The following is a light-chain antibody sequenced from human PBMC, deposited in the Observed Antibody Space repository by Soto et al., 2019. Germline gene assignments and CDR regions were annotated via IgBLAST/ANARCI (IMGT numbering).Light chain of an antibody. CDR1: QSLLHTSYNISY. Sequence: DIVMTQSPDSLAVSLGERATINCKSSQSLLHTSYNISYFAWYQQKPGQPPKLLIYWASNRESGVPDRFTGSGSGTDFTLTITSLQAEDVAVYYCQQYSTTPHTFGQGTKLEIK. CDR2: WAS. J-gene: IGKJ2*01. CDR3: QQYSTTPHT. V-gene: IGKV4-1*01.